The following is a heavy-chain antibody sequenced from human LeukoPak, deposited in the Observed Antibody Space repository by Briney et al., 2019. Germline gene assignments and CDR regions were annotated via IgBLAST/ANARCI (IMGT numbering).Heavy chain of an antibody. J-gene: IGHJ6*03. CDR2: IIPIFGTA. CDR1: GYTFTSYY. V-gene: IGHV1-69*13. CDR3: ARAVEYYDFWSGLNQYYYYYMDV. D-gene: IGHD3-3*01. Sequence: GASVKVSCKASGYTFTSYYMHWVRQAPGQGLEWMGGIIPIFGTANYAQKFQGRVTITADESTSTAYMELSSLRSEDTAVYYCARAVEYYDFWSGLNQYYYYYMDVWGKGTTVTVSS.